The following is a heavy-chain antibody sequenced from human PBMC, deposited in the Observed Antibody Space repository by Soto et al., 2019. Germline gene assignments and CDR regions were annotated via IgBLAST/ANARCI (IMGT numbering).Heavy chain of an antibody. Sequence: EVQVLESGGALVQPGGSLRLSCAASGFTFSSYDMSWVRQAPGKGLEWVSGLSGSGGSTYYADSVKGRFTISRDNSKNTRYLQMNSLRAEDTAVYYCAKGWGDYWGQGTLVTVSS. V-gene: IGHV3-23*01. CDR2: LSGSGGST. CDR3: AKGWGDY. D-gene: IGHD3-16*01. CDR1: GFTFSSYD. J-gene: IGHJ4*02.